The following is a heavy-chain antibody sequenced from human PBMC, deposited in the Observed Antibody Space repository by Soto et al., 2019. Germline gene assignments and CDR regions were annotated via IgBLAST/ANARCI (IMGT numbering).Heavy chain of an antibody. D-gene: IGHD3-10*01. CDR1: GGSVSGVDYF. CDR3: ACSFFLVRGVITLDAFDI. J-gene: IGHJ3*02. CDR2: IYYTGIT. Sequence: PSETLSLTCTVSGGSVSGVDYFWGWIRQSPGKGLEWIGYIYYTGITHLNPSLKSRLTISVDTSKNQFSLNLSSVTAADTAVYYCACSFFLVRGVITLDAFDIWGQGTMVTVSS. V-gene: IGHV4-30-4*01.